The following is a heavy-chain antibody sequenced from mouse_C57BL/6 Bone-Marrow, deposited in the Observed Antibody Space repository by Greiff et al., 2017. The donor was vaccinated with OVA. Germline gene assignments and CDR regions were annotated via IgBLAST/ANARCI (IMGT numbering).Heavy chain of an antibody. CDR2: LDPNSGGT. J-gene: IGHJ3*01. D-gene: IGHD1-1*01. CDR1: GYTFTSYW. Sequence: QVQLQQPGAELVKPGASVKLSCKASGYTFTSYWMHWVKQRPGRGLEWIGRLDPNSGGTTSNEKFKSKATLTVDKPSSTAYMQLSSLTSEDSAVYYGARGGVYYGSVAYWGQGTLVTVSA. CDR3: ARGGVYYGSVAY. V-gene: IGHV1-72*01.